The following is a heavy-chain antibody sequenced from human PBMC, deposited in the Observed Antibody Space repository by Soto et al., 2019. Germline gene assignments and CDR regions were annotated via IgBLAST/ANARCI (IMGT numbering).Heavy chain of an antibody. CDR1: GFTFSSYG. J-gene: IGHJ6*02. CDR3: AKVRYWTGWRVVPATPAYYYYGMDV. D-gene: IGHD2-2*01. V-gene: IGHV3-30*18. CDR2: ISYDGSNK. Sequence: GGSLRLSCAASGFTFSSYGMHWVRQAPGKGLEWVAVISYDGSNKYYADSVKGRFTISRDNSKNTLYLQMNSLRAEDTAVYYCAKVRYWTGWRVVPATPAYYYYGMDVWGQGTTVTVSS.